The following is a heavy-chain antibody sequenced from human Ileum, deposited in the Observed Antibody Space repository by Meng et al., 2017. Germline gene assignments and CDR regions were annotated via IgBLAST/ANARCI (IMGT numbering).Heavy chain of an antibody. V-gene: IGHV4-39*07. J-gene: IGHJ4*02. CDR1: GDSIGDYTYY. Sequence: SETLSLTCTVSGDSIGDYTYYWGWIRQPPRKGLEWIGNIFYTGSTYYNPSLKSRVTISVDTSKNQFSLRLTSVTAADTSVYYCARALRKYDVSTGYYLYYFDTWGQGTLVTVSS. D-gene: IGHD3-9*01. CDR3: ARALRKYDVSTGYYLYYFDT. CDR2: IFYTGST.